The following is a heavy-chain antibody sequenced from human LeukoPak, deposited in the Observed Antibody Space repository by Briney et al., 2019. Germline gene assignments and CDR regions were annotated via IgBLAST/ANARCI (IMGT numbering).Heavy chain of an antibody. J-gene: IGHJ4*02. D-gene: IGHD4-17*01. CDR1: GFIFSSYS. V-gene: IGHV3-74*01. Sequence: QPGGSLRLSCAASGFIFSSYSMNWVRQAPGKGLVWVSRINSDGSSTSYADSVKGRFTISRDNAKNTLYLQMNSLRAEDTAVYYCARGYGDLHYWGQGTLVTVSS. CDR2: INSDGSST. CDR3: ARGYGDLHY.